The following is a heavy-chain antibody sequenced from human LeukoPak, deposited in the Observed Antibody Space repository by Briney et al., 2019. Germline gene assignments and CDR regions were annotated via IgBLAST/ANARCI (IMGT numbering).Heavy chain of an antibody. J-gene: IGHJ4*02. V-gene: IGHV3-11*01. CDR1: GFTFSDYY. CDR3: ARDAGSSWTDFDY. CDR2: ISSSGSTI. Sequence: GGPLRLSCAASGFTFSDYYMSWLRQAPGKGLEWVSYISSSGSTIYYADSVKGRFTISRDNAKNSLYLQMNSLRAEDTAVYYCARDAGSSWTDFDYWGQGTLVTVSS. D-gene: IGHD6-13*01.